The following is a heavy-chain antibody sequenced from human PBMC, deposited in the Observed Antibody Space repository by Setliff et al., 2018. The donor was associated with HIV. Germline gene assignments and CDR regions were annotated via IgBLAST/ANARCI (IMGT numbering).Heavy chain of an antibody. CDR3: ARAHYSVAMTRNRFDP. CDR1: GYTFVDFY. J-gene: IGHJ5*02. V-gene: IGHV1-2*06. D-gene: IGHD5-12*01. Sequence: ASVKVSCKASGYTFVDFYIHWVRQVPGQGLEWMGRINPKNGVADYLKKFQDRVIMTRDTSTNTAHMELIRPRHEDTAIYYCARAHYSVAMTRNRFDPWGQGTLVTVSS. CDR2: INPKNGVA.